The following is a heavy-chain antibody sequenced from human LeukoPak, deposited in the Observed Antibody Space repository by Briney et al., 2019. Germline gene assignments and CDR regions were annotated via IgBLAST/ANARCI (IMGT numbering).Heavy chain of an antibody. J-gene: IGHJ4*02. CDR3: ARTSLRFLEWLLRPDVVDY. D-gene: IGHD3-3*01. Sequence: ASVKVSCKASGYTFTSYGISWVRQAPGQGLEWMGWISAYTGNTNYAQKLQGRVTMTTDTSTSTAYMELRSLRSDDTAVYYCARTSLRFLEWLLRPDVVDYWGQGTLVTVSS. CDR2: ISAYTGNT. V-gene: IGHV1-18*01. CDR1: GYTFTSYG.